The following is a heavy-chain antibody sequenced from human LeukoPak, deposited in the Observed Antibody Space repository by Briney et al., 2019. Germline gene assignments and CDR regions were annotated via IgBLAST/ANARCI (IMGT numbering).Heavy chain of an antibody. D-gene: IGHD4-17*01. J-gene: IGHJ3*02. CDR3: AGELTTVTAGGAFDI. Sequence: PSETLSLTCTVSGGSIGSYYWSWVRQPPGKGLEWIGYIHYSGSTNYNPSLKSRVTISVDTSKNQFSLKLSSVTAADTAVYYCAGELTTVTAGGAFDIWGQGTMVTVSS. CDR2: IHYSGST. CDR1: GGSIGSYY. V-gene: IGHV4-59*12.